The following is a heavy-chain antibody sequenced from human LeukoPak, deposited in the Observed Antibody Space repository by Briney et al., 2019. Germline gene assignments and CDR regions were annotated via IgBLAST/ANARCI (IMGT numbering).Heavy chain of an antibody. V-gene: IGHV1-24*01. CDR3: VTGITMVRGVTYYYYGMDV. D-gene: IGHD3-10*01. J-gene: IGHJ6*04. Sequence: ASVKVSCKVSGYTLTELSMHWVRQAPGKGLEWMGGFDPEDGETIYAQKFQGRVTMTEDTSTDTAYMELSSLRSEDTAVYYCVTGITMVRGVTYYYYGMDVWGKGTTVTVSS. CDR2: FDPEDGET. CDR1: GYTLTELS.